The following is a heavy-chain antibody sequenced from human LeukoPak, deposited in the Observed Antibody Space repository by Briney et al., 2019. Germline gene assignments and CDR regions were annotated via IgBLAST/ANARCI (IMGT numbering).Heavy chain of an antibody. Sequence: GGSLSLSRAASGFTFSSYCMHGVGQAPGMGGEGVAFVWFDETTRYYVDSVKGRFTISRENSKKTLYLQINSRRAQGTAGYYGARSRISMIVGLVYWGQGTLVTVSS. V-gene: IGHV3-33*01. CDR1: GFTFSSYC. CDR3: ARSRISMIVGLVY. CDR2: VWFDETTR. D-gene: IGHD3-22*01. J-gene: IGHJ4*02.